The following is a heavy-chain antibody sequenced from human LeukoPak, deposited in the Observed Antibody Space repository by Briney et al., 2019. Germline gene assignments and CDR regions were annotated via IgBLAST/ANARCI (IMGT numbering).Heavy chain of an antibody. CDR3: ATYDFWSGCLDYFDY. CDR2: IYHSGST. V-gene: IGHV4-30-2*03. Sequence: SETLSLTCAVSGGSISSGGYSWSWIRQPPGKGLEWIGYIYHSGSTYYNPSLKSRVTISVDTSKNQFSLKLSSVTAADTAVYYCATYDFWSGCLDYFDYWGQGTLVTVSS. CDR1: GGSISSGGYS. J-gene: IGHJ4*02. D-gene: IGHD3-3*01.